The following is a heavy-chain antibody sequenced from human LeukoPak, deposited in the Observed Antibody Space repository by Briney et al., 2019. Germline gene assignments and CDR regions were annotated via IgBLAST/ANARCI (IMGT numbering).Heavy chain of an antibody. V-gene: IGHV7-4-1*02. CDR3: ARAFQALGGLSLPDY. CDR2: IHPSTGNP. Sequence: ASVKVSCKASGYRFTNYAMNWVRQAPGQGLEWMGWIHPSTGNPAYAQGFTGRFVFSLDTSVSTTYLHISSLKAEDTAVYFCARAFQALGGLSLPDYWGQGTLVTVSS. J-gene: IGHJ4*02. CDR1: GYRFTNYA. D-gene: IGHD3-16*02.